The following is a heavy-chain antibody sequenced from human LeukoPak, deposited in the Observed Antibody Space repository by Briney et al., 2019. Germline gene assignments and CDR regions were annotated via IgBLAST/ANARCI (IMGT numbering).Heavy chain of an antibody. V-gene: IGHV3-74*01. CDR2: ISFDGSDA. J-gene: IGHJ4*02. CDR3: ARERGAAFDY. D-gene: IGHD1-26*01. CDR1: GFTFSGFW. Sequence: GGSLRLSCAASGFTFSGFWMHWVRQAPGKGLVWVSCISFDGSDATYADSVKGRFTISRDNAKNTLHLQMDSLTVEDTAVYYCARERGAAFDYWGQGTLVTVSS.